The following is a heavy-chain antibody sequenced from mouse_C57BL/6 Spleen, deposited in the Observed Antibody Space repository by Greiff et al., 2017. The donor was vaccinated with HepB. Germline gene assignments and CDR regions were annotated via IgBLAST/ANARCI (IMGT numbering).Heavy chain of an antibody. Sequence: EVKLMESGPGLVKPSQSLSLTCSVTGYSITSGYYWNWIRQFPGNKLEWMGYISYDGSNNYNPSLKNRISITRDTSKNQFFLKLNSVTTEDTATYYCARVSSYDYFDYWGQGTTLTVSS. CDR3: ARVSSYDYFDY. V-gene: IGHV3-6*01. CDR2: ISYDGSN. D-gene: IGHD1-1*01. CDR1: GYSITSGYY. J-gene: IGHJ2*01.